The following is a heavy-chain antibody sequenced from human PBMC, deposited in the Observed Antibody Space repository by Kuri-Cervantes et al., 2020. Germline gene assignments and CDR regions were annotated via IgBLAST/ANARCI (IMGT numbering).Heavy chain of an antibody. V-gene: IGHV4-34*01. J-gene: IGHJ4*02. CDR1: GGSVSSYY. CDR2: VNHSGST. CDR3: ARRGIAAAAPFDY. Sequence: SETLSLTCTVSGGSVSSYYWSWIRQPPGKGLEWIGEVNHSGSTNYNPSLKSRVTISVDTSKNQFSLKLSSVTAADTAVYYCARRGIAAAAPFDYWGQGTLDTVSS. D-gene: IGHD6-13*01.